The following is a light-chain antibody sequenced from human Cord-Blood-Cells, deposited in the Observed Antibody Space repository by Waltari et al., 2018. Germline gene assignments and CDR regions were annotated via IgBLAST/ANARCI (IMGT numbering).Light chain of an antibody. CDR2: GNS. J-gene: IGLJ3*02. V-gene: IGLV1-40*01. CDR3: QSYDSSLSGSV. CDR1: SPNIGAGYD. Sequence: QSVLTQPPSVSGAPGQRVTISCTGSSPNIGAGYDVPWYQQLPDTAPKLLSYGNSNRPAGVPDRFSGSKSGTAASLAITGLQAEDEADYYCQSYDSSLSGSVFGGGTKLTVL.